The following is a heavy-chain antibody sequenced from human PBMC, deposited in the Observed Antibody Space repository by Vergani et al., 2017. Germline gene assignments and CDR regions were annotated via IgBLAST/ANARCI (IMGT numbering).Heavy chain of an antibody. CDR1: GFSLSNARMG. J-gene: IGHJ6*03. CDR3: ARLGAGTTFVGGAYYYYYMDV. CDR2: IFSNDEK. Sequence: QVTLKESGPVLVKPTETLTLTCTVSGFSLSNARMGVSWIRQPPGKALEWLAHIFSNDEKSYSTSLKSRLTISKDTSKSQVVLTMTNMDPVDTATYYCARLGAGTTFVGGAYYYYYMDVWGKGTTVTVSS. D-gene: IGHD1-7*01. V-gene: IGHV2-26*01.